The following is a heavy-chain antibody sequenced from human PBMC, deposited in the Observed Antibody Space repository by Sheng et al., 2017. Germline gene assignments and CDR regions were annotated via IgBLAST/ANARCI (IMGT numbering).Heavy chain of an antibody. CDR2: IIPIFGTA. CDR1: GGTFSSYA. Sequence: QVQLVQSGAEVKKPGSSVKVSCKASGGTFSSYAISWVRQAPGQGLEWMGGIIPIFGTANYAQKFQGRVTITTDESTSTAYMELSSLRSEDTAVYYCARASPNNWNYVPDYYYYYYMDVWGKGTTVTVSS. V-gene: IGHV1-69*05. D-gene: IGHD1-7*01. J-gene: IGHJ6*03. CDR3: ARASPNNWNYVPDYYYYYYMDV.